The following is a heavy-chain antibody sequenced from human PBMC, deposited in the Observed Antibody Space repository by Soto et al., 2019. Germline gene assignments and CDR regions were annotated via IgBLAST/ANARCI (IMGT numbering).Heavy chain of an antibody. Sequence: LSESGGGLVQPGGSLRLSCAASGFSFAGYAVAWVRQAPGKGLEWVSTVSGGGGSTYYADSVKGRFTISRDNSGNTVYLQMNSLNAGDTALYYCAKTESFNGYYNAFDSWGQGTRVTVSS. J-gene: IGHJ4*02. CDR2: VSGGGGST. CDR3: AKTESFNGYYNAFDS. V-gene: IGHV3-23*01. D-gene: IGHD3-9*01. CDR1: GFSFAGYA.